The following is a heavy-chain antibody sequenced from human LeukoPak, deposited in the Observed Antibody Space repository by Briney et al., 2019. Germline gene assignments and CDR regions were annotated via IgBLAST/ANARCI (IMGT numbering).Heavy chain of an antibody. J-gene: IGHJ4*02. D-gene: IGHD4-11*01. CDR1: GFTFSISW. CDR3: ARVEGSTTTNYFDY. V-gene: IGHV3-66*01. Sequence: GGSLRLSCAASGFTFSISWMSWVRQAPGKGLEWVSIIYSGGFTYYAGSVKGRFIISRDNSKNTLYLQMNTLRAEDTAVYYCARVEGSTTTNYFDYWGQGTLVTVSS. CDR2: IYSGGFT.